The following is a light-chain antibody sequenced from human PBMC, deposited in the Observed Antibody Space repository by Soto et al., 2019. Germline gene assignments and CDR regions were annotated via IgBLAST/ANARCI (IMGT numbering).Light chain of an antibody. J-gene: IGKJ1*01. CDR2: AAS. Sequence: DLQMTQFPSSLSASVGDRVTITCRASQDIRTFLAWYQQRPGKVPKLLIYAASTLQSGVPSRFSGSGSGTDFTLIISSLQPEDVATYDCQKYNIAPWTFGHGTRVEI. CDR3: QKYNIAPWT. CDR1: QDIRTF. V-gene: IGKV1-27*01.